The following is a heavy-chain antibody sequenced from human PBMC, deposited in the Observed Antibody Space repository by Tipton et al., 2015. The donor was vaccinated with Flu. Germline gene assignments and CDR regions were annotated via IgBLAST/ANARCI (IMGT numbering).Heavy chain of an antibody. D-gene: IGHD3-22*01. CDR2: INGDGIRI. CDR1: GFTFSAYW. CDR3: ARDQISDYCDRSGYQDV. J-gene: IGHJ6*02. V-gene: IGHV3-74*03. Sequence: SLRLSCAASGFTFSAYWMHWVRQAPGKGLVWVAVINGDGIRIKYADSVKGRFTISRDNAKNTLYLQMNSLRVEDTAVYYCARDQISDYCDRSGYQDVWGQGTTVTVYS.